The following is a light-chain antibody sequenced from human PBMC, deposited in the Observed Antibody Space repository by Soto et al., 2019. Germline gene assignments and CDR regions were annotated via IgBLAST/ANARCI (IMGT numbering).Light chain of an antibody. V-gene: IGKV3-15*01. CDR3: QQYNNWPPFT. Sequence: EIVFTQSPATLSLSRGERATLSCRASQSVSSYLAWYQQKPGQAPRLLIYGASTRATGIPARFSGSGSGTEFTLTISSLQSEDFAVYYCQQYNNWPPFTFAQGTRLEIK. J-gene: IGKJ5*01. CDR2: GAS. CDR1: QSVSSY.